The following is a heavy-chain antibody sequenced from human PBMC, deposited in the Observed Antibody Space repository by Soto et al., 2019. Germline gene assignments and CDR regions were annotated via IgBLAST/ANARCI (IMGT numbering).Heavy chain of an antibody. D-gene: IGHD2-21*02. CDR3: ATLAYCGGDCSGPDY. Sequence: GASVKVSCKVSGYTLTELSMHWVRQAPGKGLEWMGGFDPEDGETIYAQKFQGRVTMTEDTSTDTAYMELSSLRSEDTAVYYCATLAYCGGDCSGPDYWGQGTLVTVSS. CDR1: GYTLTELS. J-gene: IGHJ4*02. V-gene: IGHV1-24*01. CDR2: FDPEDGET.